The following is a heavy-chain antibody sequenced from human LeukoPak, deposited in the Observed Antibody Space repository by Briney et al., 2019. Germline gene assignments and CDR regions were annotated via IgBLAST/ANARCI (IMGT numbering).Heavy chain of an antibody. D-gene: IGHD1-26*01. Sequence: GGSLRLSCVASGFTFSNYAMSWVRQAPGKGLEWVSGISSSGSSTFFADHVKGRFTIARDNAKSSLYLQMNTLQAEDTAVYYCARRAAGSSSLFYYYMDVWGKGTTVSVSS. J-gene: IGHJ6*03. CDR1: GFTFSNYA. CDR2: ISSSGSST. V-gene: IGHV3-23*01. CDR3: ARRAAGSSSLFYYYMDV.